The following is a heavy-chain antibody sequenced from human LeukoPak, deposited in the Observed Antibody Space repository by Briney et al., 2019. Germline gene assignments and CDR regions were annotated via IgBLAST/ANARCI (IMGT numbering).Heavy chain of an antibody. D-gene: IGHD3-10*01. CDR2: IYYSGGT. Sequence: SETLSLTCTVSGGSISSYYWSWIRQPPGKGLEWIGYIYYSGGTNYNPSLKSRVTISVDTSKNQFSLKLSSVTAADTAVYYCARALWFGELNFDYWGQGTLVTVSS. V-gene: IGHV4-59*01. CDR3: ARALWFGELNFDY. J-gene: IGHJ4*02. CDR1: GGSISSYY.